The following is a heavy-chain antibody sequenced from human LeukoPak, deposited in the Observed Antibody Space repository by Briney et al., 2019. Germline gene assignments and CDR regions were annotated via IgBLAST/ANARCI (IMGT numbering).Heavy chain of an antibody. CDR1: GGSISSYY. CDR2: IYYSGST. J-gene: IGHJ2*01. Sequence: PSETLSLTCTVSGGSISSYYWSWIRQPPGKGLEWIGYIYYSGSTNYNPSLKSRVTISVDTSKNQFSLKLSSVTAADTAVYYCARDYLVDTAMEDENWYFDLWGRGTLVTVSS. V-gene: IGHV4-59*12. D-gene: IGHD5-18*01. CDR3: ARDYLVDTAMEDENWYFDL.